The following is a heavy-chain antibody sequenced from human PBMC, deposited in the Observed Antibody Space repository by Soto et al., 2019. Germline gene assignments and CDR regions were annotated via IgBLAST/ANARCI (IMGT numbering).Heavy chain of an antibody. J-gene: IGHJ4*02. V-gene: IGHV3-23*01. CDR1: GFTFSSYA. CDR2: ISGSGGST. D-gene: IGHD3-10*01. CDR3: AKVPGYGSGSYYYFDY. Sequence: EVQLLESGGGLVQPGGSLRLSCAASGFTFSSYAMSWVRQAPGKGLEWVSAISGSGGSTYYADSVKGRFTIPRDNSKNTLYLQMNSLRAEDTAVYYCAKVPGYGSGSYYYFDYWGQGTLVTVSS.